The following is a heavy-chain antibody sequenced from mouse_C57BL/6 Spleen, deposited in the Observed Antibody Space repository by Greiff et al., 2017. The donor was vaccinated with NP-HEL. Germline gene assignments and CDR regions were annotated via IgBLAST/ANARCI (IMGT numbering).Heavy chain of an antibody. Sequence: QVQLQQPGAELVRPGSSVKLSCKASGYTFTSYWMDWVKQRPGQGLEWIGNIYPSDSETHYNQKFKDKATLTVDKSSSTAYMQLSSLTSEDSAVYYCARSHYYGSSPFDYWGQGTTLTVSS. CDR2: IYPSDSET. V-gene: IGHV1-61*01. D-gene: IGHD1-1*01. CDR1: GYTFTSYW. J-gene: IGHJ2*01. CDR3: ARSHYYGSSPFDY.